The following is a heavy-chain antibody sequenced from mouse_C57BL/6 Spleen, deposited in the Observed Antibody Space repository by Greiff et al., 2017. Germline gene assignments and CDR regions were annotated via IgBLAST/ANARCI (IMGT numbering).Heavy chain of an antibody. J-gene: IGHJ1*03. Sequence: EVQRVESGPELVKPGASVKIPCKASGYTFTDYNMDWVKQSHGKSLEWIGDINPNNGGTIYNQKFKGKATLTVDKSSSTAYMELRSLTSEDTAVYYCARSYYGSSPHWYFDVWGTGTTVTVSS. V-gene: IGHV1-18*01. CDR1: GYTFTDYN. D-gene: IGHD1-1*01. CDR2: INPNNGGT. CDR3: ARSYYGSSPHWYFDV.